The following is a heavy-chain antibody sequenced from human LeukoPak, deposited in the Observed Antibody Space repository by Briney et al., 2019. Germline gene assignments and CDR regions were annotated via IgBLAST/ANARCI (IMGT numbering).Heavy chain of an antibody. CDR3: ARASFWESPINWFDP. CDR1: GYTFIGYY. CDR2: INPKNGGA. V-gene: IGHV1-2*07. J-gene: IGHJ5*02. Sequence: GASVKVSCKTSGYTFIGYYMHWVRQAPGQGLEWMGWINPKNGGANYAPSFQGRVTMTGDRSISTVYMELTRLTSDDTAVYYCARASFWESPINWFDPWGQGTLVTVSS. D-gene: IGHD3-16*01.